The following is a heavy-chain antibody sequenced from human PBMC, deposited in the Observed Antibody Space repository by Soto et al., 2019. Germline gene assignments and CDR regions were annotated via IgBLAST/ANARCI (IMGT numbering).Heavy chain of an antibody. Sequence: SETLSLTCTVSGGSISSYYWSWIRQSAGKGLEWIGRIYTSGSTNYNPSLKSRVTMSVDTSKNQFSLKLSSVTAADTAVYYCARVLAVAGYNWFDPWGQGTLVTVSS. J-gene: IGHJ5*02. CDR3: ARVLAVAGYNWFDP. D-gene: IGHD6-19*01. V-gene: IGHV4-4*07. CDR2: IYTSGST. CDR1: GGSISSYY.